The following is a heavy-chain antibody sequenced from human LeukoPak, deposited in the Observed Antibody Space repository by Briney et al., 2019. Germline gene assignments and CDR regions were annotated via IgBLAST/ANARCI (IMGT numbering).Heavy chain of an antibody. V-gene: IGHV5-51*01. CDR2: IYPGDSDT. CDR1: GYSFPSDW. CDR3: ARVYTSGWSNWFDP. Sequence: GESLKISCKGSGYSFPSDWIGWVRQMPGKGLEWMGIIYPGDSDTTYNPSCQGQATISADKSISTSYLQWSSLKASDTAMYYCARVYTSGWSNWFDPWGQGTLVTVSS. D-gene: IGHD6-19*01. J-gene: IGHJ5*02.